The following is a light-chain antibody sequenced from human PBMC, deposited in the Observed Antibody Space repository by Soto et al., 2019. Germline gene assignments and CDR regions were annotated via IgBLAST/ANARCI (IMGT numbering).Light chain of an antibody. J-gene: IGLJ1*01. CDR1: SSDFGSYNL. Sequence: HSALTQPASVSGSPGQSITISCTGTSSDFGSYNLVSWYQQHPGKAPKLMIYEDSKRPSGVSNRFSGSKSGNTASLTISGLQAEDDADYYCCSYAGSSTYVFGTGTKLTVL. CDR2: EDS. CDR3: CSYAGSSTYV. V-gene: IGLV2-23*01.